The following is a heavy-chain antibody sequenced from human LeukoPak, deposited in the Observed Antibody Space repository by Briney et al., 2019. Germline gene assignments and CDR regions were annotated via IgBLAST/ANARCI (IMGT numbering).Heavy chain of an antibody. CDR2: IYYSGST. CDR1: GGSISSYY. V-gene: IGHV4-59*08. D-gene: IGHD3-22*01. Sequence: SETLSLTCTVSGGSISSYYWSWIRQPPGKGLEWIGYIYYSGSTSYNPSLKSRVTISVDTSKNQFSLKLSSVTAADTAVYYCARLAPAYYYDSSGNAYYFDYWGQGTLVTVSS. CDR3: ARLAPAYYYDSSGNAYYFDY. J-gene: IGHJ4*02.